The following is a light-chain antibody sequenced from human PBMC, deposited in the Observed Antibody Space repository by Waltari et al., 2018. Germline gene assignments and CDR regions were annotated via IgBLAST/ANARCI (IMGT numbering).Light chain of an antibody. V-gene: IGLV3-1*01. CDR2: QSI. CDR3: QAWDTRTVV. J-gene: IGLJ2*01. CDR1: KLGNKY. Sequence: SYELTQPPSVSVSPGQTASLVCSGDKLGNKYVSWYQQKSGQSPVLVIYQSIRRPSGIPERFSGSSSGNTATLTITGTQAMDEADYYCQAWDTRTVVFGGGTELTVL.